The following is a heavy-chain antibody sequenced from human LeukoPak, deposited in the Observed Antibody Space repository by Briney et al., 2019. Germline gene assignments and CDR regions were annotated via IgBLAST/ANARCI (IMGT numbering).Heavy chain of an antibody. CDR1: GYTFTSYD. V-gene: IGHV1-8*01. J-gene: IGHJ4*02. Sequence: ASVKVSCKASGYTFTSYDINWVRQAPGQGLEWMGWMSPNSGNTGYAQKFQGRVTMTRDTSITTAYMELSSLRSEDTAVYYCATVGWELLHPDYWGQGTLVTVSS. CDR2: MSPNSGNT. D-gene: IGHD1-26*01. CDR3: ATVGWELLHPDY.